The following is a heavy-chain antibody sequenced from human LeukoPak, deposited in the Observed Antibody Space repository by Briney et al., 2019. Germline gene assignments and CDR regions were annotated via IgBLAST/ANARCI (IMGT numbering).Heavy chain of an antibody. CDR3: ARVEDSSKIDY. CDR1: GGTFSSYA. D-gene: IGHD3-22*01. CDR2: IVPILGIA. J-gene: IGHJ4*02. V-gene: IGHV1-69*04. Sequence: GASVKVSCKASGGTFSSYAISWVRQAPGQGLEWMGRIVPILGIANYAQKFQGRVTITADKSTSTAYMELSSLRSEDTAVYYCARVEDSSKIDYWGQGTLVTVSS.